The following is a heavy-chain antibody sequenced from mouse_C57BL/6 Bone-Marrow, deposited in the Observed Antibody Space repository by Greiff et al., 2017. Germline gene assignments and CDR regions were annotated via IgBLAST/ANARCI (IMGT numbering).Heavy chain of an antibody. Sequence: QVQLQQPGAELVKPGASVKLSCKASGYTFTSYWMQWVKQRPGQGLEWIGEIDPSDSYTNYNQQFKGKATLTVDTSSSTAYMQLSSLTSEDSAVYYCAREGEGWGQGTLVTVAA. CDR2: IDPSDSYT. J-gene: IGHJ3*01. CDR3: AREGEG. V-gene: IGHV1-50*01. CDR1: GYTFTSYW.